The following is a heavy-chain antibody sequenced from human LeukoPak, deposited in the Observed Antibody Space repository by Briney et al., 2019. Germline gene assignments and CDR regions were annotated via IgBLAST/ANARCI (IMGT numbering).Heavy chain of an antibody. CDR2: INHSGST. D-gene: IGHD3-10*01. CDR1: GESFSGYY. J-gene: IGHJ6*03. CDR3: ARSIRVGYMDV. V-gene: IGHV4-34*01. Sequence: PSETLTLTCAVYGESFSGYYWSWIRQPPGKGLEWIREINHSGSTNYNPSLKSRVTISVDTSKNQFSLKLSSVTAADTAVYYCARSIRVGYMDVWGKGTTVTVSS.